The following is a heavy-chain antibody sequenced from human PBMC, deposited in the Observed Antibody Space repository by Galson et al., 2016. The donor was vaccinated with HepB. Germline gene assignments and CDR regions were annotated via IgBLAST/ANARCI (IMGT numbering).Heavy chain of an antibody. V-gene: IGHV3-23*01. J-gene: IGHJ4*02. CDR1: GFTFINYA. D-gene: IGHD3-3*01. Sequence: SLRLSCAGSGFTFINYAMSWVRQAPGKGLEWVSAFNGAGTTTYYADSVKGRFTISRDNSQNTLNLQMNSLRADDTAVYFCATHVLGFLEDEYWGRGTLVTVSS. CDR3: ATHVLGFLEDEY. CDR2: FNGAGTTT.